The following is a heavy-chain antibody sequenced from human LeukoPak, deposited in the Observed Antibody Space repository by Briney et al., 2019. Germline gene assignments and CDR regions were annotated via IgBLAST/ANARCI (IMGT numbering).Heavy chain of an antibody. CDR3: ARVAMVRGSAFDY. CDR1: GFTFSSYV. D-gene: IGHD3-10*01. CDR2: IKQDGSEK. V-gene: IGHV3-7*01. J-gene: IGHJ4*02. Sequence: GGSLRLSCAASGFTFSSYVMSWVRQAPGKGLEWVANIKQDGSEKYYVDSVKGRFTISRDNAKNSLYLQMNSLRAEDTAVYYCARVAMVRGSAFDYWGQGTLVTVSS.